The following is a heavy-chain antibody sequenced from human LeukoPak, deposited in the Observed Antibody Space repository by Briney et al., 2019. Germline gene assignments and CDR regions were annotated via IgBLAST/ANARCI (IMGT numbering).Heavy chain of an antibody. V-gene: IGHV4-4*02. CDR2: IYHSGST. D-gene: IGHD3-3*01. CDR3: ARVAQYYDFWSGYYQAEYFQH. CDR1: GGSISSSNW. J-gene: IGHJ1*01. Sequence: SETLSLTCAVSGGSISSSNWWSWVRQPPGKGLEWIGEIYHSGSTNYNPSLKSRVTISVDKSKNQFSLKLSSVTAADTAVYYCARVAQYYDFWSGYYQAEYFQHWGQGTLVTVSS.